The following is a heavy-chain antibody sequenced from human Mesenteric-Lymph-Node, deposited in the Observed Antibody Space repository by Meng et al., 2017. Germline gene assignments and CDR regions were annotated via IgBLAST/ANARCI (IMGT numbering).Heavy chain of an antibody. V-gene: IGHV3-23*01. CDR3: AKSISGYCSGGSCYSEN. Sequence: GGSLRLSCAASGFTLSSYSMYWVRQAPGKGLEWVSAISGSGGSTYYADSVKGRFTISRDNSKNTLYLQMNSLRAEDTAVYYCAKSISGYCSGGSCYSENWGQGTLVTVSS. D-gene: IGHD2-15*01. CDR2: ISGSGGST. CDR1: GFTLSSYS. J-gene: IGHJ4*02.